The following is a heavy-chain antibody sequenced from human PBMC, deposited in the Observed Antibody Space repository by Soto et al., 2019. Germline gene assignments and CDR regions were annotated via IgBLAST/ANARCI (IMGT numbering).Heavy chain of an antibody. Sequence: TLSLTCTVSGGSISSYYWSWIRQPAGKGLEWIGRIYTSGSTNYNPSLKSRVTMSVDTSKNQFSLKLSSVTAADTAVYYCARESLKESITMTVVVDYWGQGTLVTVSS. D-gene: IGHD3-22*01. CDR2: IYTSGST. V-gene: IGHV4-4*07. CDR3: ARESLKESITMTVVVDY. J-gene: IGHJ4*02. CDR1: GGSISSYY.